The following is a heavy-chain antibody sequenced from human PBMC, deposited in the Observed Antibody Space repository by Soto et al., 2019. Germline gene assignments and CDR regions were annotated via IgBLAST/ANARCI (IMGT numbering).Heavy chain of an antibody. CDR3: ARLSYGSGPY. CDR1: GYSFTSYW. V-gene: IGHV5-10-1*01. CDR2: IAPSDYYT. D-gene: IGHD3-10*01. J-gene: IGHJ4*02. Sequence: GASLKISSKGSGYSFTSYWISWVRQMPGEGQEWMGRIAPSDYYTNYSTSFQGHVTISADKSISTADLQWSSLKASDPAMYYCARLSYGSGPYWGQGTLVTVSS.